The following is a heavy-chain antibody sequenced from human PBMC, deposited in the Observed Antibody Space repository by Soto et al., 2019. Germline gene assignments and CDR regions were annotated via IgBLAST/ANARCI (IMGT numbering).Heavy chain of an antibody. V-gene: IGHV3-23*01. Sequence: EVQLLESGGGLVQPGGSLRLSCVASGFTFSYYTMSWVRQAPGKGLEWVSGISNSGDTIYYADSVKGRFTISRDNFKNTPYLQMNSLRADDPAVYYCASPVPATTHYDYYDMDVWGQGTTVTVSS. CDR1: GFTFSYYT. D-gene: IGHD2-2*01. CDR3: ASPVPATTHYDYYDMDV. CDR2: ISNSGDTI. J-gene: IGHJ6*02.